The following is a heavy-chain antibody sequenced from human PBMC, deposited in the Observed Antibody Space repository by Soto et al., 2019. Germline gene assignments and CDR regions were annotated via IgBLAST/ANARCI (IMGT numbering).Heavy chain of an antibody. V-gene: IGHV5-51*01. Sequence: GESLKISCKGSGYSFTTYWIGWVRQTPGKGLEWMGIIYPPNSDTHYSPSFQGQVTISADKSISTAFLQWSSLEASDTAMYYCARLGGYYQAFDYWGQGTLVTVSS. CDR3: ARLGGYYQAFDY. CDR2: IYPPNSDT. D-gene: IGHD3-22*01. J-gene: IGHJ4*02. CDR1: GYSFTTYW.